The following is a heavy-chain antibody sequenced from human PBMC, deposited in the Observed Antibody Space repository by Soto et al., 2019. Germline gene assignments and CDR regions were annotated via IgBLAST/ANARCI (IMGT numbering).Heavy chain of an antibody. D-gene: IGHD3-10*01. J-gene: IGHJ5*02. CDR2: IGTAGDT. V-gene: IGHV3-13*01. CDR3: ARSHHYYGSGSDNWFDP. Sequence: PWGSLRLSCAASGFTFCSYDMHWVRQATGKGLEWVSAIGTAGDTYYPGSVKGRFTISRENAKNSLYLQMNSLRAGDTAVYYCARSHHYYGSGSDNWFDPWGQGTLVTVSS. CDR1: GFTFCSYD.